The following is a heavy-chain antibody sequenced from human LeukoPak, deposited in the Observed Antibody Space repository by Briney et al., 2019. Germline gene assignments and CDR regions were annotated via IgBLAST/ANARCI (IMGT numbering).Heavy chain of an antibody. CDR1: GYTFTSYD. Sequence: ASVKVSCKASGYTFTSYDINWVRQATGQGLEWMGWMNPNSGNTGYAQKFQGRVTMTRDTSISTAYMELSRLRSDDTAVYYCARSTMVRGVKRYYFDYWGQGTLVTVSS. V-gene: IGHV1-8*02. CDR3: ARSTMVRGVKRYYFDY. D-gene: IGHD3-10*01. J-gene: IGHJ4*02. CDR2: MNPNSGNT.